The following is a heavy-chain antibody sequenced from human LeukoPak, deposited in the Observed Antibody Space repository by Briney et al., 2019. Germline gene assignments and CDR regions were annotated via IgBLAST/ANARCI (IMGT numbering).Heavy chain of an antibody. J-gene: IGHJ6*03. CDR2: MNPNSGNT. D-gene: IGHD1-14*01. CDR3: ARGTTGARGYYYYMDV. CDR1: GYTFTSYD. V-gene: IGHV1-8*03. Sequence: ASVKVSCKASGYTFTSYDINWARQATGQGLEWMGWMNPNSGNTGYAQKFQGRVTITRNTSISTAYMELSSLRSEDTAVYYCARGTTGARGYYYYMDVWGKGTTVTVSS.